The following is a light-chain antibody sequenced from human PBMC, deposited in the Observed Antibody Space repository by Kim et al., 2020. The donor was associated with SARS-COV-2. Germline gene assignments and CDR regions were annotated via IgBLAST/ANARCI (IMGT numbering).Light chain of an antibody. CDR1: SYNIRSNY. CDR3: AAWDDSLSGVV. J-gene: IGLJ2*01. CDR2: RNN. Sequence: GQRVTISCSGSSYNIRSNYVYWYQQLPGTAPKRLIYRNNQRPSGVPDRFSGSKSGTSASLAIGGLRSEDEADYYCAAWDDSLSGVVFGGGTQLTVL. V-gene: IGLV1-47*01.